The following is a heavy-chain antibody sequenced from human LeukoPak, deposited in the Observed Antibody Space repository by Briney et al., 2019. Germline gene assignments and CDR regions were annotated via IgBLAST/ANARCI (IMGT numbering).Heavy chain of an antibody. D-gene: IGHD5-18*01. V-gene: IGHV3-30*02. CDR2: IRYDGSNK. Sequence: GGSLRLSCAASGFTFRSYGMHWVRQAPGKGLEWVAFIRYDGSNKYYADSVKGRFTISRDNSKNTLYPQMNSLRAEDTAVYYCAKDKIQLWLLNGRMPWFDPWGQGTLVTVSS. J-gene: IGHJ5*02. CDR3: AKDKIQLWLLNGRMPWFDP. CDR1: GFTFRSYG.